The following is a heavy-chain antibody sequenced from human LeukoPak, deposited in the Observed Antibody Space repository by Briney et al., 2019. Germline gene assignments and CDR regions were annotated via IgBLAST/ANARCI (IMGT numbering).Heavy chain of an antibody. CDR2: NNWNGGST. CDR3: ARNFGGGDSSGAYS. D-gene: IGHD3-22*01. J-gene: IGHJ4*02. Sequence: GGSLRLSCAASGFTLNDYGMSWLRDAPRKAVVGLSGNNWNGGSTLYADSVQGRFTISRDNAKNSLYLEMNSLRAEDTALYYCARNFGGGDSSGAYSWGQGTQVTVS. V-gene: IGHV3-20*04. CDR1: GFTLNDYG.